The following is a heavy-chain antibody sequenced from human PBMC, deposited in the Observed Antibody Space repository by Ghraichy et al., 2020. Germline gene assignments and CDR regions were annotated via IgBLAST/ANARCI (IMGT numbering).Heavy chain of an antibody. CDR3: ARAPNDVVVPAATSFDY. CDR1: GFTFSSYW. V-gene: IGHV3-7*01. CDR2: IKQDGSEK. Sequence: GSLRLSCVASGFTFSSYWMSWVRQAPGKGLEWVANIKQDGSEKYYVDSVKGRFTISRDNAKNSLYLQMNSLRAEDTAVYYCARAPNDVVVPAATSFDYWGQGTLVTVSS. J-gene: IGHJ4*02. D-gene: IGHD2-2*01.